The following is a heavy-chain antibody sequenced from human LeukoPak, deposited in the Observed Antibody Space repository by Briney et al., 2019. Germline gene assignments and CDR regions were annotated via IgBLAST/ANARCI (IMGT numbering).Heavy chain of an antibody. V-gene: IGHV3-23*01. D-gene: IGHD4-23*01. Sequence: GGSLRLSCAASGFTFSSYAMSWVRQAPGKGLEWVSAISGSGGSTYYADSVKGRFTISRDNSKNTLYLQMNSLGAEDTAVYYCAKDYGGNSAQDYFDYWGQGTLVTVSS. CDR1: GFTFSSYA. CDR2: ISGSGGST. J-gene: IGHJ4*02. CDR3: AKDYGGNSAQDYFDY.